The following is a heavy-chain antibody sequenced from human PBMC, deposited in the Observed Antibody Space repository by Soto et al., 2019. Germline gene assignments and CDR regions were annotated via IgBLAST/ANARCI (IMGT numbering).Heavy chain of an antibody. CDR3: ARDHYDSTGHDKYYYYGMEV. CDR1: GGTFNNYA. D-gene: IGHD3-22*01. CDR2: IVPIFGRP. J-gene: IGHJ6*02. Sequence: QVQLVQSGAEVKKPGSSVKVSCKASGGTFNNYAISWVRQAPGQGLEWMGGIVPIFGRPKYAQKFQGRVTITADKSTNIAYMELGSLRSEDTAVYFCARDHYDSTGHDKYYYYGMEVWGQGTTVTVSS. V-gene: IGHV1-69*06.